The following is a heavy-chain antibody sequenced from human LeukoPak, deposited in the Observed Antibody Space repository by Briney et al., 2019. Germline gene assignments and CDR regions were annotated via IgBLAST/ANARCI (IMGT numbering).Heavy chain of an antibody. J-gene: IGHJ3*02. D-gene: IGHD3-16*01. CDR1: GGSISSGSYY. Sequence: NSSGTLSLTCTVSGGSISSGSYYWSWIRQPAGKGLEWIGRIYTSGSTNYNPSLKSRVTISVDTSKNQFSLKLSSVTAADTAVYYCARDWGYHFYAFDIWGQGTMVTVSS. CDR2: IYTSGST. V-gene: IGHV4-61*02. CDR3: ARDWGYHFYAFDI.